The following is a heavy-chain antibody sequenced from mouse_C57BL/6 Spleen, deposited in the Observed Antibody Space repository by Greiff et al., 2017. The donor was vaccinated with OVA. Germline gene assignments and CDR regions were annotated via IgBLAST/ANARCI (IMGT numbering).Heavy chain of an antibody. D-gene: IGHD1-3*01. CDR2: IWRGGST. Sequence: VKLMESGPGLVQPSQSLSITCTVSGFSLTSYGVHWVRQSPGKGLEWLGVIWRGGSTDYNAAFISRLSISKDNSKSQVFFKMNSLQADDTAIDYCARNLGKGAMDYWGQGTSVTVSS. J-gene: IGHJ4*01. CDR3: ARNLGKGAMDY. CDR1: GFSLTSYG. V-gene: IGHV2-2*01.